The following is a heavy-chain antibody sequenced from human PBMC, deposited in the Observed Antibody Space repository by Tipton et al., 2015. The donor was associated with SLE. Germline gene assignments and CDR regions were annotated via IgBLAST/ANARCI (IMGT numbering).Heavy chain of an antibody. J-gene: IGHJ6*03. CDR3: ARDPGSYDFWSRAYMDV. V-gene: IGHV3-33*01. Sequence: SLRLSCAASGFTFSRYGMHWVRQAPGKGLDWVAVIYYDGGKKYYADSVKGRFTISRDNAKNSLYLQMHSLRAEDTAVYYCARDPGSYDFWSRAYMDVWGKGTTVTVSS. CDR2: IYYDGGKK. CDR1: GFTFSRYG. D-gene: IGHD3-3*01.